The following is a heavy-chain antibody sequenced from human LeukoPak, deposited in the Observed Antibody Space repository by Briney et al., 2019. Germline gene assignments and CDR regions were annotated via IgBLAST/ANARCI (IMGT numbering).Heavy chain of an antibody. D-gene: IGHD2-21*02. CDR1: GDSISNGVKY. J-gene: IGHJ2*01. CDR2: IYHSGRS. CDR3: ARRSPRLVTTYLYFDL. Sequence: SETLSLTCTVSGDSISNGVKYWSWIRQHPGRGLEWIGYIYHSGRSYYNPSLKSRITMSVDTSKNQFSLNLSSVTAADTAVYYRARRSPRLVTTYLYFDLWGRGTLVTVSS. V-gene: IGHV4-31*03.